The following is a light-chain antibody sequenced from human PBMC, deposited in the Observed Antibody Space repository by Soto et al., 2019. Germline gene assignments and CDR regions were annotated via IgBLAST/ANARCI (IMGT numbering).Light chain of an antibody. CDR2: GAS. Sequence: VLTQSPGTLSLSPGERATLSCRASQSVSSSYLAWYQQKPGQAPRLLIYGASSRATGIPARFSGSGSGTDFTLTISSLEPEDFAVYYCQQRSNWPLTFGGGTKVDIK. J-gene: IGKJ4*01. CDR1: QSVSSSY. CDR3: QQRSNWPLT. V-gene: IGKV3D-20*02.